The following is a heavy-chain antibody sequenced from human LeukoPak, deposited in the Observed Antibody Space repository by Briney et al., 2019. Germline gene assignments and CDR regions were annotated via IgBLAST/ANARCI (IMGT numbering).Heavy chain of an antibody. CDR1: GYTFTSYG. V-gene: IGHV1-18*01. CDR3: ARAPRIMITFGGFLNFDY. J-gene: IGHJ4*02. CDR2: ISAYNGNT. Sequence: GASVKVSCKASGYTFTSYGISWVRQAPGQGLEWMGWISAYNGNTNYAQKLQGRVTMTTDTSTSTAYMELRSLRSDDTAVYYCARAPRIMITFGGFLNFDYWGQGTLVTVSS. D-gene: IGHD3-16*01.